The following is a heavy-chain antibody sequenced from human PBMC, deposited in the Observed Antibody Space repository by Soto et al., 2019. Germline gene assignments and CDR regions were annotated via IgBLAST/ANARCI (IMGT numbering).Heavy chain of an antibody. V-gene: IGHV1-8*01. CDR3: ARGVTAGVDY. J-gene: IGHJ4*02. Sequence: QVQLVQSGAEVREPGASVKVSCKASGYSFSSLDINWVRQTTGQGPEWMGWMQPRDGRTGYAQKFQDRVTITRDTSINTAYMELSSLTSDDTAFYYCARGVTAGVDYWGQGTLVTVSS. D-gene: IGHD1-26*01. CDR2: MQPRDGRT. CDR1: GYSFSSLD.